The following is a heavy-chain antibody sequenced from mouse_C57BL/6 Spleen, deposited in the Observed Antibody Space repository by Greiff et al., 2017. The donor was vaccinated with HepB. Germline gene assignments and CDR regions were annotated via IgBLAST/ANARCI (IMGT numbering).Heavy chain of an antibody. D-gene: IGHD1-1*01. J-gene: IGHJ4*01. CDR3: ARFPITTVVAIYYAMDY. CDR1: GYAFSSSW. V-gene: IGHV1-82*01. CDR2: IYPGDGDT. Sequence: VQRVESGPELVKPGASVKISCKASGYAFSSSWMNWVKQRPGKGLEWIGRIYPGDGDTNYNGKFKGKATLTADKSSSTAYMQLSSLTSEDSAVYFCARFPITTVVAIYYAMDYWGQGTSVTVSS.